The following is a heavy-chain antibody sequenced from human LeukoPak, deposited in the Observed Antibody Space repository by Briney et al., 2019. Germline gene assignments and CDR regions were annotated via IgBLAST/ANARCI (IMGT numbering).Heavy chain of an antibody. D-gene: IGHD2-15*01. CDR3: AKSTSSSGSFYSGLDY. CDR1: XVTFSNYA. J-gene: IGHJ4*02. V-gene: IGHV3-23*01. CDR2: ISGSGGST. Sequence: GGSLRLSCAASXVTFSNYAMTWVRQAPGKGLEWVSCISGSGGSTYYADSVKGRFTISRDDSKNTLYLQMNSLRAEDTAIYYCAKSTSSSGSFYSGLDYWGQGTLVTVSS.